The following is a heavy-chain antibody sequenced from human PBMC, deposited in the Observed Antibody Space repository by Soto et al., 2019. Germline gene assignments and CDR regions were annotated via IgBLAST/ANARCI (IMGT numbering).Heavy chain of an antibody. V-gene: IGHV1-8*01. Sequence: QVQLVQSGAEVKKPGASVKVSCKASGYSFSTYDINWVRQAAGQGLEWMGWVNPKSGNTDYAQRFRGRVTTTSNTSISTAYMELSSLTPEDTAVYYCARPYCDSTSCYTDWFGPWGQGTLVTVSS. CDR1: GYSFSTYD. CDR2: VNPKSGNT. CDR3: ARPYCDSTSCYTDWFGP. J-gene: IGHJ5*02. D-gene: IGHD2-2*02.